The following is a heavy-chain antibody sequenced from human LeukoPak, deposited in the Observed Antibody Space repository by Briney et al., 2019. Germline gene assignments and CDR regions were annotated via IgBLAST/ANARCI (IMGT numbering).Heavy chain of an antibody. CDR3: ARSELAAAGNGAGYYYYGMDV. CDR1: GFTFSSYA. V-gene: IGHV3-30*04. CDR2: ISYDGSNK. Sequence: GGSLRLSCAASGFTFSSYAMHWVRQAPGKGLEWVAVISYDGSNKYYADSVKGRFTISRDNSKNTLYLQMNSLRAEDTAVYYCARSELAAAGNGAGYYYYGMDVWGQGTTVTVSS. D-gene: IGHD6-13*01. J-gene: IGHJ6*02.